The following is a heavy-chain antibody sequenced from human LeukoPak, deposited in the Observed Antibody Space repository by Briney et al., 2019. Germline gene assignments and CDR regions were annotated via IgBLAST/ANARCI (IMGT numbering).Heavy chain of an antibody. CDR1: GDSISSSY. V-gene: IGHV4-59*08. J-gene: IGHJ4*02. CDR2: IYYSGST. D-gene: IGHD6-6*01. Sequence: PSETLSLTCTVSGDSISSSYWSWIRQPPGKGLEWIGYIYYSGSTDYNPSLKSRVTISVDTSKNQFSLKLSSVTAADTAVYYCVRHRRAARSFDYWGQGTLVTVSS. CDR3: VRHRRAARSFDY.